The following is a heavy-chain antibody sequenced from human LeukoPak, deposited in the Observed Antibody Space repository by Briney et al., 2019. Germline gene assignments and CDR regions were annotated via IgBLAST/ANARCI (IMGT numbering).Heavy chain of an antibody. CDR2: FDPEDGET. J-gene: IGHJ4*02. V-gene: IGHV1-24*01. CDR1: GYTLTELS. Sequence: ASVKVSCKVSGYTLTELSMHWVRQAPGKGLEWMGGFDPEDGETIYAQKFQGRVTMTEDTSTDTAYMELSSLRSEDTAVYYCATSRITIFGVVSPGFDYWGQGTLVTVSS. CDR3: ATSRITIFGVVSPGFDY. D-gene: IGHD3-3*01.